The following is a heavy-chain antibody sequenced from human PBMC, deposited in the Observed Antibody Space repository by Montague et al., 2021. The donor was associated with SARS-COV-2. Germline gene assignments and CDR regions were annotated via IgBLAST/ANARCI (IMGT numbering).Heavy chain of an antibody. V-gene: IGHV6-1*01. D-gene: IGHD3-10*01. CDR2: TYYRSKWYN. CDR3: ARGLWFGELLYYYYYGMDV. CDR1: GDSVSNNSAA. Sequence: CPISGDSVSNNSAAWNWIRQSPSRGLEWLGRTYYRSKWYNDYAVSVKSRITINPDTSKNQFSLQLNSVTPEDTAVYYCARGLWFGELLYYYYYGMDVWGQGTTVTVSS. J-gene: IGHJ6*02.